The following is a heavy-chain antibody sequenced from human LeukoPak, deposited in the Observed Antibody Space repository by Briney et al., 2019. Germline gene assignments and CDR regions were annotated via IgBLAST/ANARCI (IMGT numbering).Heavy chain of an antibody. D-gene: IGHD6-19*01. CDR2: VTYDGNNQ. CDR1: GFTFNNYA. J-gene: IGHJ4*02. CDR3: ARALVRGAVAGVDY. V-gene: IGHV3-30*04. Sequence: GGSLRLSCAASGFTFNNYAMHWVRQAPGKGLEWVAVVTYDGNNQYYADSVKGRFTVSRDNSRNTVNLQMNSLRGEDTAVYYCARALVRGAVAGVDYWGQGALVTVSS.